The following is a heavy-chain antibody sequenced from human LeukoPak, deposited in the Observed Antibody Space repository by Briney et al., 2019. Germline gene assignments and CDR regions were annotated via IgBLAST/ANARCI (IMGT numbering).Heavy chain of an antibody. J-gene: IGHJ3*02. CDR2: IYYSGST. CDR3: ARHSITMVRGVIISLYAFDI. D-gene: IGHD3-10*01. V-gene: IGHV4-39*01. CDR1: GGSISSSSYY. Sequence: SETLSLTCTVSGGSISSSSYYWGWIRQPPGKGLEWIGSIYYSGSTYYNPTLKSRVTISVDTSKNQFSLKLSSVTAADTAVYYCARHSITMVRGVIISLYAFDIWGQGTMVTVSS.